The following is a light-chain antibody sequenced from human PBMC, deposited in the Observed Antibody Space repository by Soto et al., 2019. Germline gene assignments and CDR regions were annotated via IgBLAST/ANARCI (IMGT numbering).Light chain of an antibody. J-gene: IGLJ1*01. V-gene: IGLV2-23*02. CDR3: CSYAGSRFYV. Sequence: QSVLTQPASVSGSPGQSITISCTGTSSDVGSYNLVSWYQHHPGKAPKLMIYEVSKRPSGVSNRFSASKSGDTASLTISGLQAEDEADYYCCSYAGSRFYVFGTGTKVTVL. CDR1: SSDVGSYNL. CDR2: EVS.